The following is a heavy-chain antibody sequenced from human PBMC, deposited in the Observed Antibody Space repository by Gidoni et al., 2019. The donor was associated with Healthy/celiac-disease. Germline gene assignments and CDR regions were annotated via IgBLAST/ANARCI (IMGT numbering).Heavy chain of an antibody. Sequence: QVQLVESGGGVVQPGRSLRLSCAASGFPFSSYGMHWVRQAPGKGLEWVAVIWYDGSNKYYADSVKGRFTISRDNSKNTLYLQMNSLRAEDTAVYYCARDSSPIYYDSSGYYYWGQGTLVTVSS. J-gene: IGHJ4*02. CDR3: ARDSSPIYYDSSGYYY. CDR1: GFPFSSYG. D-gene: IGHD3-22*01. V-gene: IGHV3-33*01. CDR2: IWYDGSNK.